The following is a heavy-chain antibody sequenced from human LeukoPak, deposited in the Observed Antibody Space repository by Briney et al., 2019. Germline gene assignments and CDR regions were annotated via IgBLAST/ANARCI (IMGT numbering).Heavy chain of an antibody. CDR2: IGTAGDT. CDR3: AREGDYGGNSGGGDY. CDR1: GFTFSSYD. J-gene: IGHJ4*02. Sequence: SGGSLRLSCAASGFTFSSYDMHWVRQATGKGLEWVSAIGTAGDTYYPGSVKGRFTISRENAKNSLYLQMNSLRAGDTAVYYCAREGDYGGNSGGGDYWGQGTLVTVSS. D-gene: IGHD4-23*01. V-gene: IGHV3-13*01.